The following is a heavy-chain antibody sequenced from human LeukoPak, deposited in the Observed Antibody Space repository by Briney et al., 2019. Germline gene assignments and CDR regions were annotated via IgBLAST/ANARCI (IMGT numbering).Heavy chain of an antibody. Sequence: PLETLSLTCTVSGGSISSSSYYWGWIRQPPGKGLEWIGSIYHSGGTYYNPSLKSRVTISVDTSKNQLSLKLSSVTAADTAVYYCARLRYSSGWYPHFDYWGQGTLVTVSS. CDR2: IYHSGGT. J-gene: IGHJ4*02. D-gene: IGHD6-19*01. CDR3: ARLRYSSGWYPHFDY. CDR1: GGSISSSSYY. V-gene: IGHV4-39*01.